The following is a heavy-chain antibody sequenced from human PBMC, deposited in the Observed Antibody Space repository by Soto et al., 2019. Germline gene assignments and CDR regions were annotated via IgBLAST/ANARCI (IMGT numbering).Heavy chain of an antibody. V-gene: IGHV1-18*04. CDR3: AMGTVTSGRWFGP. CDR1: APTFTGYT. Sequence: QVHLVQSGTEVKEPAASVNVSCTASAPTFTGYTINWVRQAPGQGLEWMGWISTFSGTTKYAGNFEGRVTMTTNTSTATAYMELTSLTFAAAAVYFCAMGTVTSGRWFGPWGQGALGSVSS. CDR2: ISTFSGTT. J-gene: IGHJ5*02. D-gene: IGHD4-17*01.